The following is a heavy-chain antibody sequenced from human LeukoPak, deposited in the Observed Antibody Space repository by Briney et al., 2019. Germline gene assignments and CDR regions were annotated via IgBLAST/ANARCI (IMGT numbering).Heavy chain of an antibody. J-gene: IGHJ3*02. CDR2: IKEDGSEK. V-gene: IGHV3-7*01. Sequence: PGGSLRLSCAASGFTFSQYWMTWVRQAPGKGLEWVANIKEDGSEKHYVDSVKGRFTISRDNAENSLYLQMDSLRAEDTAVYYCARDPYYYDSGSFAAFDIWGQGTMVTASS. CDR1: GFTFSQYW. CDR3: ARDPYYYDSGSFAAFDI. D-gene: IGHD3-10*01.